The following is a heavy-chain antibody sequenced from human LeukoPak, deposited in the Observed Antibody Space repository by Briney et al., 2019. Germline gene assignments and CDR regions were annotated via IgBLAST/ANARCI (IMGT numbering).Heavy chain of an antibody. CDR2: ISSSSSYM. Sequence: GGSVTLSCVASGFTFSDSAMNWVRQAPGKELEWVSSISSSSSYMYYSDSVKGRFTISRDNAKNSLYLQMSGLRVEDTGVYYCAGEISNWFDPWGQGTLVTVSS. V-gene: IGHV3-21*01. CDR1: GFTFSDSA. CDR3: AGEISNWFDP. J-gene: IGHJ5*02.